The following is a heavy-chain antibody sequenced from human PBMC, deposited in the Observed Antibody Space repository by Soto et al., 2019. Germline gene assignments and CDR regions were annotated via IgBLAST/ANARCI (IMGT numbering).Heavy chain of an antibody. CDR3: ARGLPNYSSFDS. CDR1: GFTFSSYW. D-gene: IGHD4-4*01. V-gene: IGHV3-74*01. CDR2: VSSDGSST. J-gene: IGHJ4*02. Sequence: EVQLVESGGGLVQPGESLRLSCEASGFTFSSYWMHWIRQAPGKGLVWVSRVSSDGSSTVYATSVKGRLTITRNNAKNTLYLQMNSLCDEDTAVYYCARGLPNYSSFDSWGQGTLVTVSS.